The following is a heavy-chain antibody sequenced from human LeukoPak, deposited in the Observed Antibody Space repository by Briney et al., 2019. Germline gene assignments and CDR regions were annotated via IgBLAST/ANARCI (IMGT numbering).Heavy chain of an antibody. J-gene: IGHJ6*02. D-gene: IGHD3-9*01. CDR1: GYTFTSYG. CDR2: ISAYNGNT. Sequence: ASGKVSCKAAGYTFTSYGISWVRQAPGQRLEWMGWISAYNGNTNYAQKLQGRVTMNTDTSTRTAYMELRSLRSDDTAVYYCARVDTGLRYGMDVWGQGTTVTVSS. CDR3: ARVDTGLRYGMDV. V-gene: IGHV1-18*01.